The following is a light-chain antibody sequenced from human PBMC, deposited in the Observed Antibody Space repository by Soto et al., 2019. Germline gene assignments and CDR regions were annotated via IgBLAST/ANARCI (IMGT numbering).Light chain of an antibody. V-gene: IGKV3-15*01. J-gene: IGKJ3*01. CDR2: SAS. CDR3: QQYNKSPLT. CDR1: QSVKKN. Sequence: EILLTQSPATMSVTPVERAPFPSAAIQSVKKNVAWYQQKPGNTPRLLIYSASIGATGTPARFSGSGSGSDFTLTISSLQSEDFAVYYCQQYNKSPLTFGPGTKVDIK.